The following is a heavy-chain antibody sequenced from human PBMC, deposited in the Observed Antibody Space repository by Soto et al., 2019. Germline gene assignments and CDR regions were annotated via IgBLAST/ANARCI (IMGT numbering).Heavy chain of an antibody. V-gene: IGHV3-33*01. CDR3: ARVGERSGDPFDY. Sequence: GGSLRLSCAASGFTFSTYDMHWVRQAPGKGLEWVAVIWYDGSNKYYGDSVKGRFTISRDNSKNTLYLQMNSLRAEDTAIYYCARVGERSGDPFDYWGQGTLVTVSS. CDR1: GFTFSTYD. J-gene: IGHJ4*02. CDR2: IWYDGSNK. D-gene: IGHD2-21*01.